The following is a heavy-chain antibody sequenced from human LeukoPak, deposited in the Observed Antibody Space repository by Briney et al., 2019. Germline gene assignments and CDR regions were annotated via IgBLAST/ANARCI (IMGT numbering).Heavy chain of an antibody. D-gene: IGHD3-22*01. CDR3: ARDLFTYYDSSGLRF. V-gene: IGHV1-69*13. CDR2: IIPIFGTA. Sequence: SVKVSCKASGGTFSSYAISWVGQAPGQGLEWMGGIIPIFGTANYAQKFQGRVTITADESTSTAYMELSSLRSEDTAVYYCARDLFTYYDSSGLRFWGQGTLVTVSS. CDR1: GGTFSSYA. J-gene: IGHJ4*02.